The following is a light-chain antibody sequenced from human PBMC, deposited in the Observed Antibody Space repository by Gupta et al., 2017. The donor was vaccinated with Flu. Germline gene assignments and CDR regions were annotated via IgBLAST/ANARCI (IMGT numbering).Light chain of an antibody. CDR2: EVS. Sequence: QSALTQPASVSGSPGQSSTISCTVTSSDVGGYNYVSWYQQHPGKAPKLMIYEVSNRPSGVSNRFSGSKSGNTASLTISGLQAEDEADDYCSSYTSSSTGVFGGGTKLTVL. J-gene: IGLJ3*02. V-gene: IGLV2-14*01. CDR1: SSDVGGYNY. CDR3: SSYTSSSTGV.